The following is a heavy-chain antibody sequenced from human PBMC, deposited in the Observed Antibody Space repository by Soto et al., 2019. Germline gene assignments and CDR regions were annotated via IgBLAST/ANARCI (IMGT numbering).Heavy chain of an antibody. CDR3: ARDKDRAQLGGNYYYILDV. CDR1: GGTFSNSA. D-gene: IGHD3-3*02. J-gene: IGHJ6*02. V-gene: IGHV1-69*12. Sequence: QVQLEQSGAEVKKPGSSVKVSCKASGGTFSNSAISWVRQAPGQGLEWMGGITPIFRTPDYAQKFQGRVTLTADESTTTAYMELSGLKPDDTAVYYCARDKDRAQLGGNYYYILDVWGQGTTVTVSS. CDR2: ITPIFRTP.